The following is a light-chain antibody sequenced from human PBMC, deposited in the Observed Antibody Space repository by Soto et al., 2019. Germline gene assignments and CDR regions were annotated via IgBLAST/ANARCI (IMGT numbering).Light chain of an antibody. V-gene: IGKV3-20*01. J-gene: IGKJ2*01. CDR2: GAS. CDR1: QSVSSNC. Sequence: EIVLTQSPGTLSLSPGERATLSCRASQSVSSNCLAWYQQRPGQAPRLLIYGASSRATDIPHRFSGSGSGTDFTLTISRLEPEDFAVYYCQQYGSAPMYTFGQGTKLEIK. CDR3: QQYGSAPMYT.